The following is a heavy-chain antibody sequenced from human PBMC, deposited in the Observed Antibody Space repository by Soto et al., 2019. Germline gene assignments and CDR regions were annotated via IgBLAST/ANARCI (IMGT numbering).Heavy chain of an antibody. CDR1: GFTFSSYA. Sequence: GGSLRLSCAASGFTFSSYAMHWVRQAPGKGLEWVAVISYDGSNKYYADSVKGRFTISRDNSKNTLYLQMNSLRAEDTAVYYCARPYSSSTWRSYFDYWGQGTLVTVSS. D-gene: IGHD6-6*01. CDR2: ISYDGSNK. CDR3: ARPYSSSTWRSYFDY. V-gene: IGHV3-30-3*01. J-gene: IGHJ4*02.